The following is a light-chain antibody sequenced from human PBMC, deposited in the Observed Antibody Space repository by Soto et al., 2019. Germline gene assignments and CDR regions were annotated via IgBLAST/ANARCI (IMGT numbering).Light chain of an antibody. V-gene: IGKV1-33*01. CDR2: DAS. J-gene: IGKJ4*01. Sequence: DIQMTQSPSSLSASVGDRVTITCQANQDISNHLNWYQQKPGKAPKLLIYDASNLETGVPSRFSGSGSGTDFTVTISSLQPEDIATYYCQQYDNLPLTFGGGTKVEIK. CDR3: QQYDNLPLT. CDR1: QDISNH.